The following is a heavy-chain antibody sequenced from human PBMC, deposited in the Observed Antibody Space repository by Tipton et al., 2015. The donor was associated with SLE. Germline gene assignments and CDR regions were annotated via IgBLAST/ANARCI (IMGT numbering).Heavy chain of an antibody. CDR2: ISHSGST. V-gene: IGHV4-34*01. D-gene: IGHD5-12*01. CDR3: ARGSGYDL. CDR1: GGSFSGYY. J-gene: IGHJ4*02. Sequence: TLSLTCAVYGGSFSGYYWSWIRQPPGKGLEWIGEISHSGSTDYNPSLKSRVTISVDTSKNQFSLKLSSVTAADTAVYYCARGSGYDLWGQGTLVTVSS.